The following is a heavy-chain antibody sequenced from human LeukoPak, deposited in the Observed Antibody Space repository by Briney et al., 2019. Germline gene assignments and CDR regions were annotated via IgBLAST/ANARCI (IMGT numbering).Heavy chain of an antibody. CDR3: ARDYFDAFDI. D-gene: IGHD2/OR15-2a*01. J-gene: IGHJ3*02. CDR1: GGTFSSYA. Sequence: PVKVSCKASGGTFSSYAISWVRQAPGQGLEWMGGIIPIFGTANYAQKFQGRVTITADKSTSTAYMELSSLRSEDTAVYYCARDYFDAFDIWGQGTMVTVSS. V-gene: IGHV1-69*06. CDR2: IIPIFGTA.